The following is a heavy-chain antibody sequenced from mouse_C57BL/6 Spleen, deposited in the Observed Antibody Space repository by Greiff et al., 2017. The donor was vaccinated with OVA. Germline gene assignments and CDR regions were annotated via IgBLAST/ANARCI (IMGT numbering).Heavy chain of an antibody. J-gene: IGHJ2*01. CDR1: GFTFSSYA. Sequence: EVKVVESGGGLVKPGGSLKLSCAASGFTFSSYAMSWVRQTPEKRLEWVATISDGGSYTYYPDNVKGRFTISRDNAKNNLYLQMSHLKSEDTAMYYCARELQAYYFDYWGQGTTLTVSS. V-gene: IGHV5-4*01. CDR3: ARELQAYYFDY. D-gene: IGHD1-1*01. CDR2: ISDGGSYT.